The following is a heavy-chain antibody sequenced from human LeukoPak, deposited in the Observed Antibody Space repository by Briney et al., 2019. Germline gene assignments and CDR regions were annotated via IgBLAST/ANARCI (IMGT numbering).Heavy chain of an antibody. D-gene: IGHD5-24*01. V-gene: IGHV4-59*01. CDR1: GGSISSYY. Sequence: MASETLSLTCTVSGGSISSYYWSWIRQPPGKGLEWIGYIYYSGSTNYNPSLKSRVTISVDTSKNQFSLKLSSVTAADTAVYYCARGTKRRDGYNFDYWGQGTPVTVSS. J-gene: IGHJ4*02. CDR2: IYYSGST. CDR3: ARGTKRRDGYNFDY.